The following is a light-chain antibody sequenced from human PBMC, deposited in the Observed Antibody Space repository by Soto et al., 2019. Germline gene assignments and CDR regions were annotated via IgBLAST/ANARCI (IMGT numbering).Light chain of an antibody. V-gene: IGLV2-8*01. CDR2: EVI. CDR3: ISYAGSNNCVV. J-gene: IGLJ2*01. Sequence: QSALTQPPSASGSPGQSVTISCTGTSSDVGGYNYVSWYQQHPGKAPKLMIYEVIKRPSGVPDRFSGSKSGNTASLTVSGLQAEDEADYYCISYAGSNNCVVFGGGTKVTVL. CDR1: SSDVGGYNY.